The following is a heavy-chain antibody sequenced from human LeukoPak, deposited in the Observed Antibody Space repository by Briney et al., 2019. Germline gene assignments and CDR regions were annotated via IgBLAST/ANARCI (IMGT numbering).Heavy chain of an antibody. V-gene: IGHV1-2*02. J-gene: IGHJ5*02. D-gene: IGHD3-16*01. Sequence: ASVKVSCKASGYTFTGYYMHWVRQAPGQGLEWMGWINPNSSGTNYAQKFQGRVTMTSDKSINTAYMELSRLRSDDTAVYYCARALGSSYNWFDPWGQGTLVTVSS. CDR2: INPNSSGT. CDR1: GYTFTGYY. CDR3: ARALGSSYNWFDP.